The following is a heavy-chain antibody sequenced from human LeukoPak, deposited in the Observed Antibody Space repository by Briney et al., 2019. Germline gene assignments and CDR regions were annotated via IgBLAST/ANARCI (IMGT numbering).Heavy chain of an antibody. CDR2: IKSKTDGGTT. D-gene: IGHD3-10*01. J-gene: IGHJ4*02. CDR1: GFTFSNAW. V-gene: IGHV3-15*01. CDR3: TTLGLLWFGELLG. Sequence: PGGSLRLSCAASGFTFSNAWMSWVRQAPGKGLEWVGRIKSKTDGGTTDYAAPVKGRFTISRDDSKNTLYLQMNSLKTEDTAVYYCTTLGLLWFGELLGWGQGTLVTVSS.